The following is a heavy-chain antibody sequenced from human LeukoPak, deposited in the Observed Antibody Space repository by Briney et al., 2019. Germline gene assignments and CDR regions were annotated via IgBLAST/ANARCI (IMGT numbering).Heavy chain of an antibody. CDR2: MNANSGNT. D-gene: IGHD3-9*01. CDR1: GYTFTSYD. CDR3: ARGRDILDY. V-gene: IGHV1-8*01. J-gene: IGHJ4*02. Sequence: ASVKVSRKASGYTFTSYDINWVRQATGEGLEWMGWMNANSGNTGYAQKFQGRGTMTRNTSISTAYMELSSLRSEDTAVYYCARGRDILDYWGQGTLVTVSS.